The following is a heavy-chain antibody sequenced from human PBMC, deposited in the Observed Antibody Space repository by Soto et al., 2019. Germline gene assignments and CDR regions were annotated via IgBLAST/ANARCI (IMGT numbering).Heavy chain of an antibody. J-gene: IGHJ4*02. V-gene: IGHV3-48*03. CDR2: ISYTGSTI. Sequence: GGSLRLSCVGSEFTFSNYEMNWVRQAPGKGLEWVSYISYTGSTIYYADSVRGRFTISRDNSKNTLYLQMNSLRAEDTAIYYCAKTMAIPYFGSWGQGTLVTVSS. D-gene: IGHD2-21*01. CDR3: AKTMAIPYFGS. CDR1: EFTFSNYE.